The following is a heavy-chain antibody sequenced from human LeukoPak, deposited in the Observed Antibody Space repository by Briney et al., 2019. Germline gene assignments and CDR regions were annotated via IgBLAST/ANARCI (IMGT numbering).Heavy chain of an antibody. D-gene: IGHD3-9*01. Sequence: PGGSLRLSCVSSGFTFSRYGIHWVRRDPGKGLEWVSFIQTDGSTKYYSDSVKGRFTISRDNPKNTVYLQMNSLSTEDTAVYYCAIEISRLVIHAFDLWGQGTMVTVSS. V-gene: IGHV3-30*02. CDR1: GFTFSRYG. CDR2: IQTDGSTK. CDR3: AIEISRLVIHAFDL. J-gene: IGHJ3*01.